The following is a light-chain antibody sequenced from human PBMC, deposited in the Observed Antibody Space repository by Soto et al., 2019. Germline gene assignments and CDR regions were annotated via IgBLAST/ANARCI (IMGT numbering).Light chain of an antibody. Sequence: DIVMSQSPDSLAVSLGERATINCKSSQSVLYSSNNKNYLAWYQQKPGKVPKLLIYAASTLQSGVPSRFSGSGSGTDFTLTISSLQPEDVATYYCQKYNSAPSTFGQGTRLEIK. V-gene: IGKV4-1*01. J-gene: IGKJ5*01. CDR3: QKYNSAPST. CDR2: AAS. CDR1: QSVLYSSNNKNY.